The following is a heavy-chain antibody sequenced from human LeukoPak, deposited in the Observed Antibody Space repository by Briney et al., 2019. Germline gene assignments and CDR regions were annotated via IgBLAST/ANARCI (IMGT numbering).Heavy chain of an antibody. CDR2: IYYSGST. D-gene: IGHD1-26*01. J-gene: IGHJ4*02. CDR3: VRGGGSYYPFDY. Sequence: KPSETLSLTCTVSGGSISSSSYYWGWIRQPPGKGLEWIGSIYYSGSTYYNPSLKSRVTISVDTSKNQFSLKMRSVTAADTAVYYCVRGGGSYYPFDYWGQGTLVTVSS. CDR1: GGSISSSSYY. V-gene: IGHV4-39*03.